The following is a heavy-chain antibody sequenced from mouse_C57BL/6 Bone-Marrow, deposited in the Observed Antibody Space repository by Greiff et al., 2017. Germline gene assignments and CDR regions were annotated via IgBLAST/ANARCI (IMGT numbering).Heavy chain of an antibody. CDR3: ARDSYGSSSSFAY. CDR1: GYTFTSYW. J-gene: IGHJ3*01. V-gene: IGHV1-61*01. D-gene: IGHD1-1*01. CDR2: IYPSDSET. Sequence: QVHVKQPGAELVRPGSSVKLSCKASGYTFTSYWMDWVKQRPGQGLEWIGNIYPSDSETHYNQKFKDKATLTVDKSSSTAYMQLSSLTSEDSAVYYCARDSYGSSSSFAYWGQGTLVTVSA.